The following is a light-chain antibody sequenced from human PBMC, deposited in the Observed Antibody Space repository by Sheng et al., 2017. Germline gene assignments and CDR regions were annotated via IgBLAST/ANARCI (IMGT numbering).Light chain of an antibody. J-gene: IGKJ2*01. Sequence: DIQLTQSPTSLSASEGDRVTITCQASQSISSWLAWYQQKPGTAPNLLIYKASILDTGVPSRFSGSGSGTDFTLTISSLQPEDFATYYCQQVTIYPYTFGQGTKLEIK. CDR1: QSISSW. CDR2: KAS. V-gene: IGKV1-5*03. CDR3: QQVTIYPYT.